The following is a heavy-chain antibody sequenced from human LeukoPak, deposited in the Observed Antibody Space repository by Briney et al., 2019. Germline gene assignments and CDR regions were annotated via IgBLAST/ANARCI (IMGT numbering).Heavy chain of an antibody. J-gene: IGHJ5*02. D-gene: IGHD2-2*01. CDR3: ARDSSIQSLDP. Sequence: GGSLRLSCAASGFTFSTYSMNWVRQAPGKGLEWVSSITSSSTYIYYADSVKGRFAISRDNAKNSLYLQMNSLRAEDTAVYYCARDSSIQSLDPWGQGTLVTVSS. CDR2: ITSSSTYI. V-gene: IGHV3-21*01. CDR1: GFTFSTYS.